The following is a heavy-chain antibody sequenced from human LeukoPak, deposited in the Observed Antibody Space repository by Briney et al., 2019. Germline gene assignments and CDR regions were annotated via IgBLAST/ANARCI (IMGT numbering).Heavy chain of an antibody. V-gene: IGHV4-59*07. CDR1: GGCISRYY. D-gene: IGHD2-21*02. CDR3: ARSWTYCGGDCYPYYFDY. J-gene: IGHJ4*02. CDR2: SNYSGST. Sequence: SVAVPLTCPGCGGCISRYYRSWIQQPPGKELEGMGCSNYSGSTNYNPSLKSRVTISVDTSKNQFSLKLSSVTAADMAVYYCARSWTYCGGDCYPYYFDYWGQGTLVTVSS.